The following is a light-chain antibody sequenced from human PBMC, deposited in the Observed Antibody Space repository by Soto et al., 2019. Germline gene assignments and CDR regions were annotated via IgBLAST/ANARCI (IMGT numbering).Light chain of an antibody. J-gene: IGLJ3*02. CDR2: EVS. Sequence: QSALTQPPSVSGSPGQSVTISCTGTSTDFVSYNRVSWYQQPPGTAPKLMIYEVSKRPSGVPDRFSGSKSGNTASLTISGLQAEDEADYYCSSYTSSSTWVFGGGTKLTVL. CDR1: STDFVSYNR. V-gene: IGLV2-18*02. CDR3: SSYTSSSTWV.